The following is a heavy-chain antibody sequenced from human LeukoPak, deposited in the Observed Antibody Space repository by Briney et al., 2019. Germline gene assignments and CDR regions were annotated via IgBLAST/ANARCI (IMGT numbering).Heavy chain of an antibody. V-gene: IGHV3-23*01. D-gene: IGHD3-16*01. J-gene: IGHJ6*03. CDR1: GFAFSNFA. Sequence: GSLRLSCAASGFAFSNFAMSRVRQAPGKGLEWVSAMSGSGDGTYYADSVKGRFTISRDNSKNTLYLQMNSLRAEDTAVYYCAKMMGQRLYDYCMDVWGKGTTVTVSS. CDR2: MSGSGDGT. CDR3: AKMMGQRLYDYCMDV.